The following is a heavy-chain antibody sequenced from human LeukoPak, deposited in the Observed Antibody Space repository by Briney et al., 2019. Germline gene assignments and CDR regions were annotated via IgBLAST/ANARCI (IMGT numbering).Heavy chain of an antibody. CDR2: ISYDSAIK. CDR3: VRDNPRCCGVVPVNIDDF. V-gene: IGHV3-48*01. Sequence: GGSLRLSCAASGFTLSTDSMSWVRQAPGKGLEWISYISYDSAIKYYADSVRGRFTISRDNAKNSLSLQMHSLRAEDTAVYYCVRDNPRCCGVVPVNIDDFWGQGTLVTVSS. CDR1: GFTLSTDS. D-gene: IGHD2-15*01. J-gene: IGHJ4*02.